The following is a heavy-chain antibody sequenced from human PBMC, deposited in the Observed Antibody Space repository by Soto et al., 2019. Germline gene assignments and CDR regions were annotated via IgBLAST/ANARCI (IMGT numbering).Heavy chain of an antibody. CDR1: GGSFSGYY. J-gene: IGHJ4*02. D-gene: IGHD4-17*01. CDR3: ASHYGDPVYYFDY. CDR2: INHSGST. Sequence: SETLSLTCAVYGGSFSGYYWSWIRQPPGKGLEWIGEINHSGSTNYNPSLKSRVTISVDTSKNQFSLKLSSVTAADTAVYYCASHYGDPVYYFDYWGQGTLVTVSS. V-gene: IGHV4-34*01.